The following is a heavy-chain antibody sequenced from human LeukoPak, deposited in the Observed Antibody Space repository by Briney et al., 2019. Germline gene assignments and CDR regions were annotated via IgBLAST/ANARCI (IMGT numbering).Heavy chain of an antibody. CDR1: GGPFSGYF. CDR2: IHNSGCT. J-gene: IGHJ4*02. CDR3: ARRYYYNLGSFPFDF. D-gene: IGHD3-10*01. V-gene: IGHV4-34*01. Sequence: SETLSLTCAVSGGPFSGYFWSWIRQSSGKGLEWIGEIHNSGCTNYNPSLNSRVTISEDTSKNQFYLNLSSVTAADTAVYYCARRYYYNLGSFPFDFWGQGTLVTVSS.